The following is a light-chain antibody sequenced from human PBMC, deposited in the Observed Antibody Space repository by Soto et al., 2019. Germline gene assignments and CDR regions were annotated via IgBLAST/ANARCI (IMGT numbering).Light chain of an antibody. V-gene: IGKV3-20*01. CDR3: QPYGSSPPLT. CDR2: GAS. CDR1: QSVSSSY. Sequence: EIVLTQSPGTLSLSPGERATLSCRASQSVSSSYLAWYQQKPGQAPRLLIYGASSRATGIPDRFSGSGSGTDFTLTISRLEPADFAVYYCQPYGSSPPLTFGPGTKVDIK. J-gene: IGKJ3*01.